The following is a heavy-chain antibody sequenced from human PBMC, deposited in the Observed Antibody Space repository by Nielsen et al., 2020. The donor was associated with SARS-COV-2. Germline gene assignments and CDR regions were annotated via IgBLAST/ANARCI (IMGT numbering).Heavy chain of an antibody. CDR3: ARDYFGDYLDGFDI. V-gene: IGHV4-59*01. CDR2: IDYSGNT. CDR1: GGSMNRYY. J-gene: IGHJ3*02. Sequence: LRLSCTVSGGSMNRYYWSWIRQPPGKGLEWIGYIDYSGNTNYSPSLKSRVTFSLDTSKNQFSLKLSSVTPADTAVYYCARDYFGDYLDGFDIWGQGTMVTVSS. D-gene: IGHD4-17*01.